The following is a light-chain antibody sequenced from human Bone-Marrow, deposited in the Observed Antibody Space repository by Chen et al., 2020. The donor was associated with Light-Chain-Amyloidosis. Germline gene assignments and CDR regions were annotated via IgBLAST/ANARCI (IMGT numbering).Light chain of an antibody. J-gene: IGLJ3*02. CDR3: CSYAGSDTFV. V-gene: IGLV2-23*02. CDR1: SSYIGSYNH. CDR2: EAT. Sequence: QSALTQPASVSASPGQSITISCTGTSSYIGSYNHVSWYQHHPGKAPKVLIYEATKRPSGVSSRFSGSKSANTASRTSSGLQAEDEASFYCCSYAGSDTFVFGGGTMLTVL.